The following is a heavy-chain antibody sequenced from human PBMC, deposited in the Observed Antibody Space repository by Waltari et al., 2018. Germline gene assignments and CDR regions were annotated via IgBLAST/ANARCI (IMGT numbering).Heavy chain of an antibody. Sequence: QITLKESGPTLVKPTQTLTLTCTFSGFSLSTSRVGVGWIRQPPGKALEWLALIYWNDDKRYSPSLKSRITKTKEKAKNQVVLTMTKMEPVDTDKYYCEHSKRGGDYVFNYFQHWGQGTLVTVSS. CDR3: EHSKRGGDYVFNYFQH. D-gene: IGHD4-17*01. CDR1: GFSLSTSRVG. J-gene: IGHJ1*01. V-gene: IGHV2-5*01. CDR2: IYWNDDK.